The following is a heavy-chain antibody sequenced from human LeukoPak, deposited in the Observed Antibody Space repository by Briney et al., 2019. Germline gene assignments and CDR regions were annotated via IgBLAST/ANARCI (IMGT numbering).Heavy chain of an antibody. J-gene: IGHJ6*02. CDR2: ISSSSSYI. CDR1: GFTFSSYS. V-gene: IGHV3-21*01. CDR3: ARDDMGRYYYGMDV. D-gene: IGHD2-15*01. Sequence: PGGSLRLSCAASGFTFSSYSMNWVRQAPGKGLEWVSSISSSSSYIYYADSVKGRFTISRDNAKNSLYLQMNSLRAEDTAVYYCARDDMGRYYYGMDVWGQGTTVTVSS.